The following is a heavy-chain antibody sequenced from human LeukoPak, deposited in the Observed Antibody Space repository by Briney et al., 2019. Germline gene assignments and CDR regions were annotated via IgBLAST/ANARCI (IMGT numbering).Heavy chain of an antibody. CDR1: GFTFSSYS. J-gene: IGHJ6*02. D-gene: IGHD4-17*01. CDR2: ISSSSSYI. Sequence: GGSLRLSCAASGFTFSSYSMNWVRQAPGKGLEWVSSISSSSSYIYYADSVKGRFTISGDNAKNSLYLQMNSLRAEDTAVYYCARDDYGVYYYYYGMDVWGQGTTVTVSS. V-gene: IGHV3-21*01. CDR3: ARDDYGVYYYYYGMDV.